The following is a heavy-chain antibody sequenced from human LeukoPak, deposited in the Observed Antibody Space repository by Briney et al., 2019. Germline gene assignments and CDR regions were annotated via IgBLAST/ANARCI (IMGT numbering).Heavy chain of an antibody. J-gene: IGHJ4*02. D-gene: IGHD2-21*02. Sequence: AGSLRLSCAASGFTFSGSAKHWVRQASGKGLEWIGRIRSKANSYATAYAASVKGRFTISRDDSKNTAYLQMNSLKTEDTAVYYCTRRYCGGDCPDYWGQGTLVTVSS. CDR1: GFTFSGSA. CDR2: IRSKANSYAT. V-gene: IGHV3-73*01. CDR3: TRRYCGGDCPDY.